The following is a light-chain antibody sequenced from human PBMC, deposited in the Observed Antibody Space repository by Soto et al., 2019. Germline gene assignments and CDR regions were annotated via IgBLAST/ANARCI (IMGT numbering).Light chain of an antibody. J-gene: IGKJ5*01. CDR1: QSVSTS. CDR2: DAS. Sequence: PGERATMSYRASQSVSTSLNWYQQKPGQAPRLLIYDASNRATGIPARFSGSGSGTDFTLTISSLEPEDFAVYYCQQRDNWPPITFGQGTRLEIK. V-gene: IGKV3-11*01. CDR3: QQRDNWPPIT.